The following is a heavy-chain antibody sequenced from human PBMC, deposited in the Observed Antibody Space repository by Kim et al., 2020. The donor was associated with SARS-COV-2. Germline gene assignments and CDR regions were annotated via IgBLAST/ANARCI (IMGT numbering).Heavy chain of an antibody. CDR1: GYTSTSHW. J-gene: IGHJ5*02. CDR2: IYLGDSDT. CDR3: ARAGASGVRWFDT. D-gene: IGHD2-8*01. Sequence: GESLKISCKGSGYTSTSHWIGWVRQMHGRGLEWMGIIYLGDSDTRYSPTFQGQVTISLDKSINTAYLQWSSLKSSDTAMYYCARAGASGVRWFDTWGQGTPVTVSS. V-gene: IGHV5-51*01.